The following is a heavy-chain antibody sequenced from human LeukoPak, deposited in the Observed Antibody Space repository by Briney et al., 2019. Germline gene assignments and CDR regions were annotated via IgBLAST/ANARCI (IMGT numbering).Heavy chain of an antibody. Sequence: TSETLSLTCAVYGGSFSGYYWSWIRQPPGKGLEWIGEINHSGSTNYNPSLKSRVTISVDTSKNQFSLKLSSVTAADTAVYYCASRYITMIVYFRGTRFDYWGQGTLVTVSS. D-gene: IGHD3-22*01. CDR3: ASRYITMIVYFRGTRFDY. CDR2: INHSGST. J-gene: IGHJ4*02. CDR1: GGSFSGYY. V-gene: IGHV4-34*01.